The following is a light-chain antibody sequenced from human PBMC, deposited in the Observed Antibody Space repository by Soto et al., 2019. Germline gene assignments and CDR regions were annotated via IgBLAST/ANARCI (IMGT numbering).Light chain of an antibody. J-gene: IGLJ2*01. Sequence: QSALTQPRSVSGPPGQSVTLSCTGTSSDVGGYHYVSWYQHHPGKAPKIIIFDVNKRPSGVPDRFSGSKSGNTASLTISGLQTEDEADYYCCSYAGSYTLVFGGGTQLTVL. CDR1: SSDVGGYHY. V-gene: IGLV2-11*01. CDR2: DVN. CDR3: CSYAGSYTLV.